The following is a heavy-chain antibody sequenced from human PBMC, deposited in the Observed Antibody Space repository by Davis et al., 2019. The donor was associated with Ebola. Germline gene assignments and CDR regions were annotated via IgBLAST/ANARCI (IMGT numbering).Heavy chain of an antibody. Sequence: SETLSLTCTVSGGSISSSSYYWGWIRQPPGKGLEWIGSIYYSESTYYNPSLKSRATISVDTSKNQFSLKLSSVTAADTAVYYCARASYYYGSGRSAFDYWGQGTLVTVSS. V-gene: IGHV4-39*07. CDR3: ARASYYYGSGRSAFDY. D-gene: IGHD3-10*01. CDR1: GGSISSSSYY. CDR2: IYYSEST. J-gene: IGHJ4*02.